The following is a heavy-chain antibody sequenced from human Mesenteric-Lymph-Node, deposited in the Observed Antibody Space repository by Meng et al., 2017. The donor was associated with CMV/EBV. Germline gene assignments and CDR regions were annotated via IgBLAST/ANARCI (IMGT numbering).Heavy chain of an antibody. J-gene: IGHJ4*02. CDR3: ARDRVKSSSDFDF. CDR1: GYTFTSYG. D-gene: IGHD6-6*01. Sequence: ASVKVSCKASGYTFTSYGINWVRQAPGQGLEWMGWISAYNGSTNYAQKFQGRVTVTTDTSTTTAYMELRSLRSDDTAVYYCARDRVKSSSDFDFWGQGTLVTVSS. CDR2: ISAYNGST. V-gene: IGHV1-18*04.